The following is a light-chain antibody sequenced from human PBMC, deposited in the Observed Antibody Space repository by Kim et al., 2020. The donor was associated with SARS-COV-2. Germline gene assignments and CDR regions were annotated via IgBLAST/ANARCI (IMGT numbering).Light chain of an antibody. CDR2: CAS. Sequence: RATINCKSSQSVLYSSNNKNYLAWYQQKPGQPPKALIYCASTRESGVPDRFSGSGSGTDFTLTISSLQAEDVAVYFCQQSYSIPPTFGQGTKLEI. CDR3: QQSYSIPPT. J-gene: IGKJ2*01. V-gene: IGKV4-1*01. CDR1: QSVLYSSNNKNY.